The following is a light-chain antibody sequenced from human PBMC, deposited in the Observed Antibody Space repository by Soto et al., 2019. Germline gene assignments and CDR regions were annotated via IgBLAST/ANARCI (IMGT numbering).Light chain of an antibody. J-gene: IGKJ4*01. CDR2: YTS. V-gene: IGKV3-11*01. CDR1: HSVRRY. CDR3: QQRCNCYLT. Sequence: EIELTQSPATLSLSPGERVTLSCRPGHSVRRYLALYQQKPGQAASLLMFYTSNRSASRVARFIGSGSATDDILPISSRVPEDFSVNYCQQRCNCYLTFGGGTKVDIK.